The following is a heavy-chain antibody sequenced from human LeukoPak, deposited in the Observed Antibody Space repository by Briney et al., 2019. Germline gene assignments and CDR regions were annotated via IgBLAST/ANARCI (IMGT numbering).Heavy chain of an antibody. J-gene: IGHJ4*02. D-gene: IGHD2-2*02. CDR3: ARGSLGYCSSTSCYSSDY. CDR1: GGSISSGSYY. CDR2: IYTSGST. Sequence: PSQTLSLTCTVSGGSISSGSYYWSWIRQPAGKGLEWIGRIYTSGSTNYNPSLKSRVTISVDTSKDQFSLKLSPVTAADTAVYYCARGSLGYCSSTSCYSSDYWGQGTLVTVSS. V-gene: IGHV4-61*02.